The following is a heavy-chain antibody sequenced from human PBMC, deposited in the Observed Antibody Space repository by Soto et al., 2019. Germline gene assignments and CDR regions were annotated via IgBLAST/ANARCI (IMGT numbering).Heavy chain of an antibody. V-gene: IGHV1-18*01. CDR2: ISAYNGNT. CDR1: GYTFSSYG. CDR3: ARDEPPEDH. J-gene: IGHJ4*02. Sequence: QVQLVQSGAEVKKPGASVKVSCKASGYTFSSYGISWVRQAPAQGLEWMGWISAYNGNTNYEQKLQGRVTMTTDTYSSTAYLELRRLRSDDTAVDYCARDEPPEDHWGKGTLVTVSS.